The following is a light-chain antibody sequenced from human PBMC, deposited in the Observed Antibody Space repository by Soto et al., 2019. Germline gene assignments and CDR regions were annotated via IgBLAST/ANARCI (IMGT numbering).Light chain of an antibody. CDR2: GAS. V-gene: IGKV3-15*01. CDR3: QQYNDWPRL. J-gene: IGKJ1*01. Sequence: EMVMTQSPATLSVSPGERATLSCRASQSVSSDVAWYQKKPGQAPRLLIYGASTRATGIPARFSGSGSGTEFTLSISSLQSEDFAVYYCQQYNDWPRLFGQGTKVDIK. CDR1: QSVSSD.